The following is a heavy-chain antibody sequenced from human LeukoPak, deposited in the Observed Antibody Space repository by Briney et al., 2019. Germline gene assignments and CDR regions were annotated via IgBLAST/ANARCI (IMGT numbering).Heavy chain of an antibody. CDR3: ARGGRTGDY. V-gene: IGHV3-7*01. Sequence: LGGSLRLSCAVSGFTFSDTWMNWVRQAPGKGLEWVANIKQDGTERYYVDSVKGRFTISRDNAKNSLYLQMNSLRAEDTAVYYCARGGRTGDYWGQGTLVTVSS. D-gene: IGHD1-14*01. CDR1: GFTFSDTW. J-gene: IGHJ4*02. CDR2: IKQDGTER.